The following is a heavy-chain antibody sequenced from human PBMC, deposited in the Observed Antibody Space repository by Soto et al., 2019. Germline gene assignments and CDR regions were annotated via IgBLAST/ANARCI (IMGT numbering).Heavy chain of an antibody. V-gene: IGHV3-48*03. D-gene: IGHD5-12*01. CDR3: ARDGYNPNDY. CDR2: ISSSGSTI. CDR1: GFTFSSYE. Sequence: GGSLRLSCAASGFTFSSYEMNWVRQAPGKGLEWVSYISSSGSTIYYADPVKGRFTISRDNAKNSLYLQMNSLRAEDTAVYYCARDGYNPNDYWGQGTLVTVSS. J-gene: IGHJ4*02.